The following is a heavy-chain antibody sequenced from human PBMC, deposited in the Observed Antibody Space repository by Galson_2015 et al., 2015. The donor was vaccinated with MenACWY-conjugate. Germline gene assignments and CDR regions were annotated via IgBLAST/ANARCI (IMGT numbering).Heavy chain of an antibody. J-gene: IGHJ6*02. V-gene: IGHV3-48*04. Sequence: SLRLSCAASGFTFSSYSMNWVRQAPGKGLEWVSYISSSSSTIYYADSVKGRFTISRDNAKNSLYLQMNSLRAEDTAVYYCARGPASVYSYGYGNYYSMDVWGQGTTVTVSS. D-gene: IGHD5-18*01. CDR3: ARGPASVYSYGYGNYYSMDV. CDR1: GFTFSSYS. CDR2: ISSSSSTI.